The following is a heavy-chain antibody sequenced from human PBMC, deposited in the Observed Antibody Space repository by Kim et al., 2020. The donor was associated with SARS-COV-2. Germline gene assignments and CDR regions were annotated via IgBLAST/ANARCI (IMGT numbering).Heavy chain of an antibody. Sequence: SVKVSCKASGGTFSSYAISWVRQAPGQGLEWMGGIIPIFGTAYYAQKFQGRVTITADESTSKAYMELSSLRSEDTAVYYCARPGVSMVRGVSPSDAFDIWGQGTMVTVSS. CDR1: GGTFSSYA. D-gene: IGHD3-10*01. V-gene: IGHV1-69*13. CDR2: IIPIFGTA. CDR3: ARPGVSMVRGVSPSDAFDI. J-gene: IGHJ3*02.